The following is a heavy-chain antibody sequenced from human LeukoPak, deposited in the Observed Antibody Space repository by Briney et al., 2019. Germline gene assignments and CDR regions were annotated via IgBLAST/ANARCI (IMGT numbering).Heavy chain of an antibody. Sequence: GASVKVSCKASGYTFTSYGITWVRQAPGQGLEWMGCISGYNGHTNYAQKFQGRVTMTTDTSTSTAYMELRSLRSDDTALYYCAREGYCNSTSCDKPFDYWGQGTLVTVSS. CDR1: GYTFTSYG. V-gene: IGHV1-18*01. CDR3: AREGYCNSTSCDKPFDY. D-gene: IGHD2-2*01. CDR2: ISGYNGHT. J-gene: IGHJ4*02.